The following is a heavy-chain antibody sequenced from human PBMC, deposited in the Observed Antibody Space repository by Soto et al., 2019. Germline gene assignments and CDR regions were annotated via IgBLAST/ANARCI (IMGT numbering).Heavy chain of an antibody. CDR1: GFTFSSYA. CDR2: ISGSGGST. D-gene: IGHD2-15*01. CDR3: AKEDCRGGSCYGWGLD. J-gene: IGHJ4*02. Sequence: EVQLLESGGGLVQPGGSLRLSCAASGFTFSSYAMSWVRQAPGKGLEWVSAISGSGGSTYYADSVKGRFTISRDNSKNXLYLQMNSLRDEDTAVYYCAKEDCRGGSCYGWGLDWGQGTLVTVSS. V-gene: IGHV3-23*01.